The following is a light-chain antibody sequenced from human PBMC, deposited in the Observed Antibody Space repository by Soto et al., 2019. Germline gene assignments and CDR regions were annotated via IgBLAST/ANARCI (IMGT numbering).Light chain of an antibody. Sequence: SYELTQPPSVSVSPGQTARITCSGDALPRKHAYWYQQRSGRAPMLVMYEGNKRPSGIPERFSGSTSGTMATLTISGAQVEDEADYYCYSTDSSSNHRGVFGGGTKLTVL. CDR1: ALPRKH. V-gene: IGLV3-10*01. CDR3: YSTDSSSNHRGV. CDR2: EGN. J-gene: IGLJ3*02.